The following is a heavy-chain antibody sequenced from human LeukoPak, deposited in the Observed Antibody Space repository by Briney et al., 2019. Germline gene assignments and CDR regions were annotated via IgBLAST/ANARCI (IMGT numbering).Heavy chain of an antibody. CDR3: SSATGTIQKPFGY. J-gene: IGHJ4*02. D-gene: IGHD1-7*01. CDR2: INPNSGGT. CDR1: GYTFTGYY. Sequence: ASVKVSCKACGYTFTGYYMHWGRQAPGQGLEWMGWINPNSGGTNYAQKFQGRVTMTRDTSISTAYMELSRLRSDDTAVYYCSSATGTIQKPFGYWGQGTLVTVSS. V-gene: IGHV1-2*02.